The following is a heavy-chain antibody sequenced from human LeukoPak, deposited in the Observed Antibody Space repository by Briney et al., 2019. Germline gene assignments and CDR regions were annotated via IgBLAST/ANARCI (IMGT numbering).Heavy chain of an antibody. CDR1: GGTFSNYA. V-gene: IGHV1-69*06. D-gene: IGHD5-18*01. CDR2: ITPIFGTA. CDR3: ARASSDDTAMATPFAY. Sequence: GSSVKISCKASGGTFSNYAINWVRQAPGQGLEWMGGITPIFGTASYVHKYKGRVTITADKSTSTAYMKLSRLRSEDTATYYCARASSDDTAMATPFAYWGRGTLVIVSS. J-gene: IGHJ4*02.